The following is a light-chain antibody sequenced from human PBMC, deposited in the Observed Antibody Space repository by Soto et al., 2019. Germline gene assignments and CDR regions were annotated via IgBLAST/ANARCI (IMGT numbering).Light chain of an antibody. CDR3: QQYNDYSWT. CDR2: ATS. J-gene: IGKJ1*01. CDR1: HRVSSY. V-gene: IGKV3-15*01. Sequence: EIVMTQSPATLSVSPGERATLSCRASHRVSSYLAWYQQKPGQAPRLLIYATSTRATGIPARFSGSGSGTEFTLTISSLQPDDVAIYYCQQYNDYSWTFGQGTKVDIK.